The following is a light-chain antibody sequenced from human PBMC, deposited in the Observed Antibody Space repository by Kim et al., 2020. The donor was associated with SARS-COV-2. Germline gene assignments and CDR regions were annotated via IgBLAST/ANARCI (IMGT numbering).Light chain of an antibody. CDR1: QSVTSSF. V-gene: IGKV3-20*01. CDR3: QQYHSSPRT. Sequence: SPGERATLSCRASQSVTSSFLAWYQQNPGQAPRLLISGASSRATGIPDRFSGSGSGTDFTLTISRLEPEDFAVYYCQQYHSSPRTFGQGTKVDIK. CDR2: GAS. J-gene: IGKJ1*01.